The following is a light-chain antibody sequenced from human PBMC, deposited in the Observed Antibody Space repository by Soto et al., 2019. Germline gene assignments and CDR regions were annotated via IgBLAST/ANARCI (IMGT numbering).Light chain of an antibody. Sequence: EIVLTQSPGTLSLSPGATATLSCRASQSISSNLAWYQQKPGQAPRLIYGASTRATGVPARFSGSGSGTDFNLTISSLEPEDFAVYYCQQRGEWPPGATFGQGTRLEIK. V-gene: IGKV3-11*01. CDR1: QSISSN. CDR2: GAS. CDR3: QQRGEWPPGAT. J-gene: IGKJ5*01.